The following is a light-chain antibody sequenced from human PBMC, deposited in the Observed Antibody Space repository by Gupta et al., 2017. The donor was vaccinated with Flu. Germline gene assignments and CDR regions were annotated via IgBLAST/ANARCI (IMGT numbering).Light chain of an antibody. CDR1: QGISTY. V-gene: IGKV1D-8*01. Sequence: VIWMTQSPSLLSASTGDKVTMSCRVSQGISTYLAWYQRKPGKAPELLIYAAYHLRSGVPSRFSGSGYGTDFNITISSLQSEDFATYYCQQYKTFPSTFGQGTKVEIK. CDR3: QQYKTFPST. CDR2: AAY. J-gene: IGKJ1*01.